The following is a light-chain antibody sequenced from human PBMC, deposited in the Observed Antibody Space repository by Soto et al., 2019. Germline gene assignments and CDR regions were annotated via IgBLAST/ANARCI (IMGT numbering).Light chain of an antibody. CDR3: QQRSDWPPT. CDR2: DTS. V-gene: IGKV3-11*01. Sequence: EIVLAQSPATLSLSPGERATLSCRASQTVGSYLAWFRQTPGQTPRLLIYDTSIRATGVPARFSGSGSGTDFTLTISSLEAEDFAIYYCQQRSDWPPTFGQGTKVDIK. J-gene: IGKJ1*01. CDR1: QTVGSY.